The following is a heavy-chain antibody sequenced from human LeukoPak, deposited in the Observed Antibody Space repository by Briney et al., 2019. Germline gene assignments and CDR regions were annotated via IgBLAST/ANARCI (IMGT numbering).Heavy chain of an antibody. CDR1: GDSISSYY. V-gene: IGHV4-59*01. CDR2: IYYSGTT. CDR3: ARENYDILTGHSDFDY. D-gene: IGHD3-9*01. Sequence: PSETLSLTCIVSGDSISSYYWNWIRQPPGKRLEWIGYIYYSGTTNYNPSLKSRVTISVDTSKNQFSLKLSSVTAADTAVYYCARENYDILTGHSDFDYWGQGTLVTVSS. J-gene: IGHJ4*02.